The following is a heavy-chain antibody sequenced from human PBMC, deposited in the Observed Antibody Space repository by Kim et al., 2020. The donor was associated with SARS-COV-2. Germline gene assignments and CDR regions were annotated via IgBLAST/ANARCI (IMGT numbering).Heavy chain of an antibody. V-gene: IGHV4-59*01. CDR3: ARDTRGFGDGGMDV. J-gene: IGHJ6*02. D-gene: IGHD3-10*01. Sequence: SETLSLTCTVSGGSISSYYWSWIRQPPGKGLEWIGYIYYSGSTNYNPSLKSRVTISVDTSKNQFSLKLSSVTAADTAVYYCARDTRGFGDGGMDVWGQGTTVTVSS. CDR2: IYYSGST. CDR1: GGSISSYY.